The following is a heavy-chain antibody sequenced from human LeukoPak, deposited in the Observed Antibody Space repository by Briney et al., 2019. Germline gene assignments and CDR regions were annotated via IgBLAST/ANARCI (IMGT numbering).Heavy chain of an antibody. V-gene: IGHV4-30-2*01. CDR3: AREGVDILTGYYAFDI. Sequence: SQTLSLTCAVSGGSISSGGYSWSWIRQPPGKGLEWIGYIYHSGSTYYNPSLKSRVTISVDRSKNQFSLKLSSVTAADTAVYYCAREGVDILTGYYAFDIWGQGTMVTVSS. J-gene: IGHJ3*02. CDR1: GGSISSGGYS. D-gene: IGHD3-9*01. CDR2: IYHSGST.